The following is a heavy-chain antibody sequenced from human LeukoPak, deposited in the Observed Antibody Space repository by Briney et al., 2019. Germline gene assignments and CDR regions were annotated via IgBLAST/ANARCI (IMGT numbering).Heavy chain of an antibody. D-gene: IGHD3-9*01. V-gene: IGHV4-34*01. CDR1: GGSFSGYY. J-gene: IGHJ4*02. CDR2: INHSGST. Sequence: PSETLSLTCAVYGGSFSGYYWSWIRQPPGKGLEWIGEINHSGSTNHNPSLKSRVTISVDTSKNQFSLKLSSVTAADTAVYYCARGGYFDWSLFDYWGQGTLVTVSS. CDR3: ARGGYFDWSLFDY.